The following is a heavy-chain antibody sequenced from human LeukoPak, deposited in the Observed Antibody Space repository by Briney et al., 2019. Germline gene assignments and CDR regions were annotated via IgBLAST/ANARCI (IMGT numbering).Heavy chain of an antibody. CDR3: AKYYYDSSYFDY. CDR1: GFTFSSYT. D-gene: IGHD3-22*01. Sequence: PGESLRLSCAASGFTFSSYTMTWVRQAPGKGLEWVSIIYSGGTTYYADSVKGRFTISRDNSKNTLFLQMNSLRAEDTAVYYCAKYYYDSSYFDYWGQGTLVTVSS. CDR2: IYSGGTT. V-gene: IGHV3-66*01. J-gene: IGHJ4*02.